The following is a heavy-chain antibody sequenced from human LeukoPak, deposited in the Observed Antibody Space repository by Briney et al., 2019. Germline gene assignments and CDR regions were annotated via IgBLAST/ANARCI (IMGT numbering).Heavy chain of an antibody. Sequence: SETLSLTCAVYGGSFSGYYWSWIRQPPGKGLEWIGSIYYGGITYYNPSLKSRVTISVDTSKNQFSLKLSSVTAADTAVYYCARDRLRWPKIDYWGQGSLVTVSS. CDR2: IYYGGIT. J-gene: IGHJ4*02. CDR1: GGSFSGYY. D-gene: IGHD4-23*01. V-gene: IGHV4-34*01. CDR3: ARDRLRWPKIDY.